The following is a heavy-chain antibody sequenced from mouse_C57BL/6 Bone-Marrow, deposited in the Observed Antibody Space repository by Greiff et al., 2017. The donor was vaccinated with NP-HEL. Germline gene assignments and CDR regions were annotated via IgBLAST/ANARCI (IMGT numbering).Heavy chain of an antibody. CDR2: INPNNGGT. J-gene: IGHJ1*03. Sequence: EVQLQQSGPELVKPGASVKMSCKASGYTFTDYYMNWVKQSHGQSLEWIGDINPNNGGTSYNQKFKGKATLTVDKSSSTAYMELRSLTSEDSAVYYCASSDYGSYWYFDVWGTGTTVTVSS. D-gene: IGHD1-1*01. V-gene: IGHV1-26*01. CDR3: ASSDYGSYWYFDV. CDR1: GYTFTDYY.